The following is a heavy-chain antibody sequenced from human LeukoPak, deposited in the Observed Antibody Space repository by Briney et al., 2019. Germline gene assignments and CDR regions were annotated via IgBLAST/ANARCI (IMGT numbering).Heavy chain of an antibody. CDR1: GDSVSSNRAA. D-gene: IGHD6-13*01. J-gene: IGHJ6*03. CDR3: ASPLRPYSSQSDHYYYYYMDV. V-gene: IGHV6-1*01. Sequence: SQTLSLTCVISGDSVSSNRAAWSWIRQSPSRGLEWLGRTYYRSKWYNDYAVSVKSRITINPDTSKNQFSLQLNSVTAADTAVYYCASPLRPYSSQSDHYYYYYMDVWGKGTTVTVSS. CDR2: TYYRSKWYN.